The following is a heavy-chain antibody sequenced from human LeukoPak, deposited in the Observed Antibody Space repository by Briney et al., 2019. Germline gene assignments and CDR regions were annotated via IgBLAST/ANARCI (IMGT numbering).Heavy chain of an antibody. CDR1: GYTFSDFY. V-gene: IGHV1-2*02. D-gene: IGHD3-3*02. J-gene: IGHJ4*02. CDR2: ITPKSGDT. Sequence: ASVKVSCKATGYTFSDFYIHWVRHAPGQGLEYVGWITPKSGDTYSPQRFQGRVTMTRDASISTAYMELSSLRSDDTAVYFCARVRLADERAWAYWGQGTLVTVSS. CDR3: ARVRLADERAWAY.